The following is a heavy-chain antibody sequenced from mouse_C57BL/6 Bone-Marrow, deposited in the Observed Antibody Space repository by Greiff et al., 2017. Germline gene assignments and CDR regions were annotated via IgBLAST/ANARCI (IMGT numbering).Heavy chain of an antibody. CDR3: ARDRGGDY. Sequence: EVQLVESGGGLVKPGGSLKLSCAASGFTFSSYAMSWVRQTPEKRLEWVATISDGGSYTYYPDNVKGRFTISRDNAKNNRYLQMSHLKSEDTAMYYCARDRGGDYWGQGTSVTVSS. CDR2: ISDGGSYT. J-gene: IGHJ4*01. V-gene: IGHV5-4*01. D-gene: IGHD3-3*01. CDR1: GFTFSSYA.